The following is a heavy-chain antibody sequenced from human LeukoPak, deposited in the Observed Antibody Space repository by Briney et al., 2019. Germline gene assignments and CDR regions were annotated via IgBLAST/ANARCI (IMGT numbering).Heavy chain of an antibody. J-gene: IGHJ4*02. V-gene: IGHV3-23*01. CDR2: ISVSGGST. Sequence: PGGSLRLSCAASGFTFSSYAMSWVRQAPGKGLEWVSAISVSGGSTYYAHSLKGRFTISRHNSKNTLYLQMNSLRAEDTAVYYCAKARASGRDYWGQGTLVTVSS. CDR3: AKARASGRDY. D-gene: IGHD2-15*01. CDR1: GFTFSSYA.